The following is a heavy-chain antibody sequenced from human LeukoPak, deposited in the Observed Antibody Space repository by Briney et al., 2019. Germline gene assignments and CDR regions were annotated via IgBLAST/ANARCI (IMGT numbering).Heavy chain of an antibody. CDR3: ARTTGNPYYYDSSGYSLDY. D-gene: IGHD3-22*01. CDR1: GGSITSYY. CDR2: VYYSGTT. Sequence: PSETLSLTCTVSGGSITSYYWSWIRQPPGKGLEWIGYVYYSGTTNYNPSLESRVTISVHTSKNQFSLKLSSVTAADTAVYYCARTTGNPYYYDSSGYSLDYWGQGTLVTVSS. J-gene: IGHJ4*02. V-gene: IGHV4-59*01.